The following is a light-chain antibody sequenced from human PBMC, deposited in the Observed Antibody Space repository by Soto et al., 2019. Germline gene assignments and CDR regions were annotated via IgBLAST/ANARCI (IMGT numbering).Light chain of an antibody. J-gene: IGKJ1*01. CDR3: LQYRSFPRT. CDR1: QGIRDD. V-gene: IGKV1-17*01. Sequence: DIQFTHSPSSLSASVGDRVTITCRASQGIRDDLGWYQQKAGEAPKRLIYAASSLHSGVPSRFSGSGSGTEFTLTISSLQPEDFATYYCLQYRSFPRTFGQGTKVDIK. CDR2: AAS.